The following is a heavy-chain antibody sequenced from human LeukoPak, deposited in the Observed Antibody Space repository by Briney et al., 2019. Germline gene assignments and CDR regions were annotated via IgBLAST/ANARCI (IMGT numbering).Heavy chain of an antibody. CDR1: GYTFTSYY. J-gene: IGHJ4*02. D-gene: IGHD3-22*01. CDR3: ARDPYYDSSGFDY. CDR2: INPSGGST. Sequence: ASVKVSCKASGYTFTSYYMHWVRQAPGQGLEWMGIINPSGGSTSYAQKLQGRVTMTTDTSTSTAYMELRSLRSDDTAVYYCARDPYYDSSGFDYWGQGTLVTVSS. V-gene: IGHV1-46*01.